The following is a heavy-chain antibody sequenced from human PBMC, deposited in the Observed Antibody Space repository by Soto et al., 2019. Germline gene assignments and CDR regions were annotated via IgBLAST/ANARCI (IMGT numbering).Heavy chain of an antibody. CDR3: ANPTGRRAVAGTRNAFDI. Sequence: GGSLRLSCAASGFTFSSYAMSWVRQAPGKGLEWVSAISGSGGSTYYADSVKGRFTISRDNSKNTLYLQMNSLRAEDTAVYYCANPTGRRAVAGTRNAFDIWGQGTMVTVSS. J-gene: IGHJ3*02. CDR2: ISGSGGST. V-gene: IGHV3-23*01. CDR1: GFTFSSYA. D-gene: IGHD6-19*01.